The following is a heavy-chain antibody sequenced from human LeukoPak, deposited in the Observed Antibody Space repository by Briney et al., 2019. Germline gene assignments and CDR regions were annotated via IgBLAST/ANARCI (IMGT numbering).Heavy chain of an antibody. V-gene: IGHV4-4*07. J-gene: IGHJ5*02. CDR3: ARDNGVATIIRDPINWFDP. Sequence: SETLPLTCTVSGGSISSYYWSWIRRPAGKGLEWIGRIYTSGSTNYNPSLKSRVTMSVDTSKNQFSLKLSSVTAADTAVYYCARDNGVATIIRDPINWFDPWGQGTLVTVYS. CDR2: IYTSGST. D-gene: IGHD5-12*01. CDR1: GGSISSYY.